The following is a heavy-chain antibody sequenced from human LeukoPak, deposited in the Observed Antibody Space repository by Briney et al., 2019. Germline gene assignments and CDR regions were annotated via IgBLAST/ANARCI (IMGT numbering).Heavy chain of an antibody. Sequence: PTGGSLRLSCAASGFTFSSYAMSWVRQAPGKGLEWVSAISGSGGSTYYADSVKGRFTISRDNSKNTLYLQMNSLRDEDTAVYYCVRVKSSAFDYWGQGTLVTVSS. CDR3: VRVKSSAFDY. CDR2: ISGSGGST. D-gene: IGHD3-3*02. V-gene: IGHV3-23*01. CDR1: GFTFSSYA. J-gene: IGHJ4*02.